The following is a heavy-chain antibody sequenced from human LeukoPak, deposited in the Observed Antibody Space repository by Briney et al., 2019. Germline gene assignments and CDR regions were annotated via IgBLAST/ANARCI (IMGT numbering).Heavy chain of an antibody. CDR1: VYTCTGYY. CDR3: SREEDSGFTHGY. D-gene: IGHD6-19*01. CDR2: INPNSGGT. V-gene: IGHV1-2*02. J-gene: IGHJ4*02. Sequence: ASVKVSCKVSVYTCTGYYMPWVRQAPGQGLEWVGWINPNSGGTNYAQKFQGRVTMTRDTSINTVNMGLSRLRSDDTAVYYCSREEDSGFTHGYWGQGTLVTVSS.